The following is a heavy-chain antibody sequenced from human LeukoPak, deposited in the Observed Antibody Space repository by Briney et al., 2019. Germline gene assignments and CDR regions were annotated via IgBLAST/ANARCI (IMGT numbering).Heavy chain of an antibody. CDR1: GFTFSSYG. CDR3: AKDPRGIALAGALIFDD. J-gene: IGHJ4*02. V-gene: IGHV3-30*18. D-gene: IGHD6-19*01. Sequence: GGSLRLSCAASGFTFSSYGMHWVRQAPGQGLEWVAVISYDGSKKYYADSVKGRFTISRDNSKNLYLQMNSLRAEDTAVYYCAKDPRGIALAGALIFDDRGQGTLVTVSS. CDR2: ISYDGSKK.